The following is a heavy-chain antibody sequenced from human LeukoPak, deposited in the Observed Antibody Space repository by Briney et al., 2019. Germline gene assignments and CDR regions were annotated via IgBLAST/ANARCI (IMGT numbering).Heavy chain of an antibody. Sequence: GSLRHSCEYSELSFSGYSMNWLRQAPGKELEWVSYISSSSSTIYYADSVKGRFTISRDNAKNTLYLQMNSLRAEDTAVYYCARVRGSYSCDYWGQGTLVTVSS. V-gene: IGHV3-48*04. J-gene: IGHJ4*02. D-gene: IGHD1-26*01. CDR1: ELSFSGYS. CDR3: ARVRGSYSCDY. CDR2: ISSSSSTI.